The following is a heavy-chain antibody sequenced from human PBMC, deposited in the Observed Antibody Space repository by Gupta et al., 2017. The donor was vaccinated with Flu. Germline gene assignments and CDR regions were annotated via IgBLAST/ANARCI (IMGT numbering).Heavy chain of an antibody. V-gene: IGHV3-21*06. J-gene: IGHJ6*01. CDR2: ISSTSWYI. CDR3: ASMRDGFNNYYYYGMDV. D-gene: IGHD5-24*01. Sequence: EVQLVESGGGLVKPGGSLRLSCVASGFTFSYYRINWVRQAPGKGLEWVSSISSTSWYIYYADSVKGRFTISRDNAKNSLFLQMDSLRAEDTAVYYCASMRDGFNNYYYYGMDVWGQGTTVTVSS. CDR1: GFTFSYYR.